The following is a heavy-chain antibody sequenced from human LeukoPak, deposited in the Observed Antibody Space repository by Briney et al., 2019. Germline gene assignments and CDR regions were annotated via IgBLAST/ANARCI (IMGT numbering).Heavy chain of an antibody. J-gene: IGHJ3*02. CDR3: AKDSKNWGPDAFDI. Sequence: GGSLRLSCITSEFTFSDYWMSWVRQAPGKGLKWVANIKEDGGEKYYVDSVKGRFTISRDNAKNSLYLQMNSLRAEDTAVYYCAKDSKNWGPDAFDIWGQGTMVTVSS. CDR2: IKEDGGEK. V-gene: IGHV3-7*01. D-gene: IGHD7-27*01. CDR1: EFTFSDYW.